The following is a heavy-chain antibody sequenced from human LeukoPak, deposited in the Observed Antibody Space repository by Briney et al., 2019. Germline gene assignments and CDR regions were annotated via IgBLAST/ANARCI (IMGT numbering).Heavy chain of an antibody. Sequence: GGSLRLSCVGSKFTFRDAWMSWVRQAPGKGLEWVGRIKSKTDGGTTDYAAPVKGRFTISRDDSKNTLYLQMNSLKAEDTAVYYCTGASVPNLWSWGQGTLVTVSS. J-gene: IGHJ4*02. V-gene: IGHV3-15*01. CDR2: IKSKTDGGTT. D-gene: IGHD3-3*01. CDR1: KFTFRDAW. CDR3: TGASVPNLWS.